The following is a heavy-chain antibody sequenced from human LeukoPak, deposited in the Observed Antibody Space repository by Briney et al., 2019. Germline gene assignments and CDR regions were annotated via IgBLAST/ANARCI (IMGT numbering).Heavy chain of an antibody. CDR3: AGSGYLDAFDI. CDR2: IYYSGST. J-gene: IGHJ3*02. V-gene: IGHV4-59*01. CDR1: GGSISSYY. Sequence: SETLSLTCTVSGGSISSYYWSWIRQPPGKGLEWIGYIYYSGSTNYNPSLKSRVTISVDTSKNQFSLKLSSVTAPDTAVYYCAGSGYLDAFDIWGQGTMVTVSS. D-gene: IGHD3-3*01.